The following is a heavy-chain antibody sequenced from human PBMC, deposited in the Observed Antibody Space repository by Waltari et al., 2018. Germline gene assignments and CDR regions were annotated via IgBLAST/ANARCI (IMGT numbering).Heavy chain of an antibody. Sequence: QVQLQESGPGLVKPSETLSLTCTVSGGSISSYYWSWIRQPPGKGLEWIGYIYYSGSNNYNPSPKSRVTISLDTSKNQFSLKLSSVTAADTAVYYCAREGVGATTNLLDYWGQGTLVTVSS. CDR2: IYYSGSN. CDR1: GGSISSYY. D-gene: IGHD1-26*01. V-gene: IGHV4-59*01. CDR3: AREGVGATTNLLDY. J-gene: IGHJ4*02.